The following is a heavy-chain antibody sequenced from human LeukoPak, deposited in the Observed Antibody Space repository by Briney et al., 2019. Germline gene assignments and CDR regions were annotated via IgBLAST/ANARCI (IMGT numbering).Heavy chain of an antibody. CDR1: GFTFGGYG. CDR2: ITYDGSRA. V-gene: IGHV3-33*01. Sequence: GGSLRLSCAGSGFTFGGYGMHWFRQTPAKGLEWVAVITYDGSRAFYADSVKGRFTISRDNSKNTMSVQMDGLRAEDTAVYYCTRYNKDHFDYWGQGTLVTVSS. CDR3: TRYNKDHFDY. D-gene: IGHD1-14*01. J-gene: IGHJ4*02.